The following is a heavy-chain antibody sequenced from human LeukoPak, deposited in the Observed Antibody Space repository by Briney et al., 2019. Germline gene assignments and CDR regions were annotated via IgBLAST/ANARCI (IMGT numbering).Heavy chain of an antibody. D-gene: IGHD2-15*01. CDR3: AKASTVKPATYLDY. CDR2: ISFDGSNE. CDR1: GFTFSSYG. V-gene: IGHV3-30*18. J-gene: IGHJ4*02. Sequence: PGGSLRLSCAASGFTFSSYGIHWVRQAPGKGLEWVAVISFDGSNENFADSVKGRFTISRDNSKNTVYLQMNSLRPEDTAVYYCAKASTVKPATYLDYWGQGALVTVSP.